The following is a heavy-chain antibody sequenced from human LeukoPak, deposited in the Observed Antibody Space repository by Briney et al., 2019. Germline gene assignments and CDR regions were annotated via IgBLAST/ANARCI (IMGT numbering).Heavy chain of an antibody. Sequence: SETLSLTCTVSGASVSSGSYYWSWIRQPPGKGLEWIGYIYCSGSTNYNPSLKSRVTISVDTSKNQFSLKLSSVTAADTAVYYCARGSRGYSYGWGQGTLVTVSS. CDR3: ARGSRGYSYG. CDR1: GASVSSGSYY. CDR2: IYCSGST. D-gene: IGHD5-18*01. J-gene: IGHJ4*02. V-gene: IGHV4-61*01.